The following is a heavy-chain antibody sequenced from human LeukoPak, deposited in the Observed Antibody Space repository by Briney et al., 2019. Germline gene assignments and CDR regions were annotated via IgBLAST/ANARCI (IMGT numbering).Heavy chain of an antibody. J-gene: IGHJ4*02. D-gene: IGHD3-10*01. Sequence: SETLSLTCAVYGGSFSGYYWSWIRQPPGKGLEWIGKINHSGSTNYNPSLKSRVTISVDTSKNQFSLKLSSVTAADTAVYYCASSGLDYYGSGSYYNDYWGQGTLVTVSS. CDR1: GGSFSGYY. CDR3: ASSGLDYYGSGSYYNDY. CDR2: INHSGST. V-gene: IGHV4-34*01.